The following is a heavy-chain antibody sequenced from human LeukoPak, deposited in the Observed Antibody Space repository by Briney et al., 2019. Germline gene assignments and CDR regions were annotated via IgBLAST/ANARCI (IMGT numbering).Heavy chain of an antibody. J-gene: IGHJ3*02. Sequence: SETLSLTCTVSGGSISSSSYYWGWLRQPPGKGLEGFGSIYYSGSTYYNPSFKIRVTISVDTSKNQFSLKLSSVTAADTAVYYCARGRDDSSGYYYLVGAFDIWGQGTMVTVSS. CDR1: GGSISSSSYY. CDR3: ARGRDDSSGYYYLVGAFDI. CDR2: IYYSGST. V-gene: IGHV4-39*07. D-gene: IGHD3-22*01.